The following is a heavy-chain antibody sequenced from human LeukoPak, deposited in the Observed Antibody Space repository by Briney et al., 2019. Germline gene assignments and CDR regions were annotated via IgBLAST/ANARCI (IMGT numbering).Heavy chain of an antibody. Sequence: SETLSLTCAVYSGSFSGYYWSWIRQHPGKGLEWIGYIYYSGSTYYNPSLKSRVIISVDTSKNQFSLKLSSVTAADTAVYYCARVLPHRHLRYGYYGRRGYAFDIWGQGTMVTVSS. CDR3: ARVLPHRHLRYGYYGRRGYAFDI. CDR1: SGSFSGYY. D-gene: IGHD4-17*01. V-gene: IGHV4-31*11. CDR2: IYYSGST. J-gene: IGHJ3*02.